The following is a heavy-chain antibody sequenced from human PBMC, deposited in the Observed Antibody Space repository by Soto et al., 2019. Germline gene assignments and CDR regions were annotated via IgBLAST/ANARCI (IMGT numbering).Heavy chain of an antibody. Sequence: GGSLRLSCAASGFTFTDAWINWVRQAPGKGLEWVGRIKSKTDGGTTDYAEPVKGRFAISRDDSNNMVYLQMNSLKIEDTAVYYCTTDSYSTIIIVRFDYWGHGTLVTVSS. CDR2: IKSKTDGGTT. CDR1: GFTFTDAW. J-gene: IGHJ4*01. V-gene: IGHV3-15*07. D-gene: IGHD3-22*01. CDR3: TTDSYSTIIIVRFDY.